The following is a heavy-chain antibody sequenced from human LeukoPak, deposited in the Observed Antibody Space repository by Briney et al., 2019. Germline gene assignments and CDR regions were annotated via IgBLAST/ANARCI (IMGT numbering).Heavy chain of an antibody. D-gene: IGHD2-2*01. Sequence: SQTLSLTCAVSGGSISSGGYSWSWIRQPPGKGLEWIGYIYHSGSTYYNPSLKSRVTISVDRSKNQFSLKLSSVTAADTAVYYCARAGYCSSTSCLDAFDVWGQGTMVTVSS. V-gene: IGHV4-30-2*01. CDR2: IYHSGST. CDR1: GGSISSGGYS. J-gene: IGHJ3*01. CDR3: ARAGYCSSTSCLDAFDV.